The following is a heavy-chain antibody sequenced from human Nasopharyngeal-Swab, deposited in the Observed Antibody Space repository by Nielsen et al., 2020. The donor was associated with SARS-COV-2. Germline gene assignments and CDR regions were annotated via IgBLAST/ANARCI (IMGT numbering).Heavy chain of an antibody. CDR2: ISYDGANK. J-gene: IGHJ4*02. V-gene: IGHV3-30-3*01. Sequence: WIRQPPGKGLEWVGLISYDGANKHYADSVKGRISISRNNSNNTLYSEMNTLRPEDTAIYYCARVSSKRFTFDYWGQGALVTVSS. CDR3: ARVSSKRFTFDY. D-gene: IGHD3-16*01.